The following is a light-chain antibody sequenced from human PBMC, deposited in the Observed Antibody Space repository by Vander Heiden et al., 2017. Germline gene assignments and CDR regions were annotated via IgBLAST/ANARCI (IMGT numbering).Light chain of an antibody. V-gene: IGLV3-10*01. Sequence: SYELTHPPSVSGSPGQTDRITCSGTAFSRRQDHWFQPKSGQAPLRPILEDNKRPAGIPERFSGSSSGAVATLTITGAQVVDEADYYCYSKDTNGNHGVFGGWTTFTVL. J-gene: IGLJ3*02. CDR3: YSKDTNGNHGV. CDR1: AFSRRQ. CDR2: EDN.